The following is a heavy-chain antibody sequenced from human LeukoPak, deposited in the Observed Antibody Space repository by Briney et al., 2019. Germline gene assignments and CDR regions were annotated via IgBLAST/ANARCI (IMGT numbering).Heavy chain of an antibody. Sequence: GSLRLSCAVSRITLSNYGMSWVRHAPGKGLEWGAGIIGSGGETNYTHSVKGSFTISRDNPKNPLYLQMSSLRGEDTDVYFCAKRGVVIRVFLVGFHKEAYYFDSGGQGALVTVSS. CDR1: RITLSNYG. CDR2: IIGSGGET. V-gene: IGHV3-23*01. D-gene: IGHD3-10*01. J-gene: IGHJ4*02. CDR3: AKRGVVIRVFLVGFHKEAYYFDS.